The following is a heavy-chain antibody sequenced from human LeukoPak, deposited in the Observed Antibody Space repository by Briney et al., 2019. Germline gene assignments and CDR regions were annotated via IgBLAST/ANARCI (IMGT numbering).Heavy chain of an antibody. J-gene: IGHJ4*02. CDR3: ARVEISGMSRWLPH. CDR1: GGSISTNY. V-gene: IGHV4-59*01. D-gene: IGHD3-10*01. CDR2: MSHSGST. Sequence: SETLSLVCSVSGGSISTNYWTWIRQPPGKGLEWIGFMSHSGSTKYNPSLESRVSFSLDESNNEFSLKLSSVTAADTAVYYCARVEISGMSRWLPHWGKGTLVTVSS.